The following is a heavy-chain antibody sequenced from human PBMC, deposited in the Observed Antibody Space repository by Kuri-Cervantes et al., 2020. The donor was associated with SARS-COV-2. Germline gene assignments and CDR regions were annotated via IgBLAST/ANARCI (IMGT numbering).Heavy chain of an antibody. CDR2: IIPIFGTA. D-gene: IGHD4-17*01. CDR1: GGTFSSYA. V-gene: IGHV1-69*13. Sequence: SVKVSCKASGGTFSSYAISWVRQAPGQGLEWMGGIIPIFGTANCAQKFQGRVTITADESTSTAYMELSSLRSEDTAVYYCARPPEEGAVTTWGNDYWGQGTLVTVSS. CDR3: ARPPEEGAVTTWGNDY. J-gene: IGHJ4*02.